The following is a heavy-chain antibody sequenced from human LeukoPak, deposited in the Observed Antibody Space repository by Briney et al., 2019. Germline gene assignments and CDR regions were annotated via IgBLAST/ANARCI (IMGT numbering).Heavy chain of an antibody. D-gene: IGHD2-8*01. Sequence: SETLSLTCAVYGGSFSGHYWSWIRQPPGKGLEWIGEINHSGSTNYNPSLKSRVTISVDTSKNQFSLKLSSVTAADTAVYYCARGRGVFRYNWFDPWGQGTLVTVSS. CDR2: INHSGST. V-gene: IGHV4-34*01. CDR1: GGSFSGHY. J-gene: IGHJ5*02. CDR3: ARGRGVFRYNWFDP.